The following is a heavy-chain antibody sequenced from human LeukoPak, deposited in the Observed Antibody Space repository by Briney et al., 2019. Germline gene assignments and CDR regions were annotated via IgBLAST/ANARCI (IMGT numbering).Heavy chain of an antibody. V-gene: IGHV4-31*03. CDR3: ARASPDDYGDYESY. Sequence: SETLSLTCTVSGGSISSGGYYWSWIRQHSGKGLEWIGYIYYSGNTHYNPSLKSRLTISVDTSKNQFSLKLTSVTAADTAVYYCARASPDDYGDYESYWGQGTLVTVSS. CDR2: IYYSGNT. J-gene: IGHJ4*02. D-gene: IGHD4-17*01. CDR1: GGSISSGGYY.